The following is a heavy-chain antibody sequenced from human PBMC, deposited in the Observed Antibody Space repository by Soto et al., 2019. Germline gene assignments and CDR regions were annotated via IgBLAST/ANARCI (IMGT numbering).Heavy chain of an antibody. CDR2: ISGTGSVT. J-gene: IGHJ1*01. CDR3: AKDVHYDIVTGIEYFDH. Sequence: EVHLLESGGGLVQPGGSLKISCAVSGFTFSSYAMSWVRQAPGKGLEWVSGISGTGSVTNYAESVKGRFTISRDNPKNTLYLEMKSLRAEDTAVYYCAKDVHYDIVTGIEYFDHWGQGTLVTVSS. CDR1: GFTFSSYA. V-gene: IGHV3-23*01. D-gene: IGHD3-9*01.